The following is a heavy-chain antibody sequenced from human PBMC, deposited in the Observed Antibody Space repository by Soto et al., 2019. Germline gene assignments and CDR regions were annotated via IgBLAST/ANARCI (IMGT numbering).Heavy chain of an antibody. V-gene: IGHV3-30-3*01. CDR1: GFTFSSYA. D-gene: IGHD4-4*01. CDR2: ISYDGSNK. CDR3: ARPLWRDDYNWGYFDL. J-gene: IGHJ2*01. Sequence: QVQLVESGGGVVQPGRSLRLSCAASGFTFSSYAMHWVRQAPGKGLEWVAVISYDGSNKYYTDSVKGRFTISRDNSKNTLYLQMNSLRAEDTAVYYCARPLWRDDYNWGYFDLWGRGTLVTFSS.